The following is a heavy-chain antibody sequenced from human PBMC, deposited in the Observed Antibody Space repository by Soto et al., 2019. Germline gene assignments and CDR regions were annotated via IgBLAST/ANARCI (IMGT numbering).Heavy chain of an antibody. V-gene: IGHV1-69*13. CDR3: ARDYYGGNSDWFDP. CDR1: GGTFSSYA. Sequence: SVKVSCKASGGTFSSYAISWVRQAPGQGLEWMGGIIPIFGTANYAQKFQGRVTITADESTSTAYMELSSLRSEDTAVYYCARDYYGGNSDWFDPRGQGTLVTVSS. CDR2: IIPIFGTA. J-gene: IGHJ5*02. D-gene: IGHD4-17*01.